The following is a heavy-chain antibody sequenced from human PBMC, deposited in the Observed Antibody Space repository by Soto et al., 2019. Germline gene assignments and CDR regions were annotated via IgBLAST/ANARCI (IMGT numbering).Heavy chain of an antibody. CDR2: IYYSGST. D-gene: IGHD5-12*01. Sequence: QVQLQESGPGLVKPSQTLSLTCTVSGGSISSGDYYWSWIRQPPGKGLEWIGYIYYSGSTYYNPSLKGRVTISVDPSKNQSSLKLSSVTAADTAVYYCAREGGYESPGRYYGMDVWGHGTTVTVSS. CDR3: AREGGYESPGRYYGMDV. J-gene: IGHJ6*02. V-gene: IGHV4-30-4*01. CDR1: GGSISSGDYY.